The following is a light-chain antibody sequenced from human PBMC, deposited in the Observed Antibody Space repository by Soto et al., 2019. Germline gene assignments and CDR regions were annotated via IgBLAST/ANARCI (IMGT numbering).Light chain of an antibody. J-gene: IGLJ2*01. V-gene: IGLV1-40*01. CDR2: GNS. CDR1: SSNIGAGYD. CDR3: QSYDSSLSVV. Sequence: QSVLTQPPSVSGAPGQRVTISCTGSSSNIGAGYDVHWYQQLPGTAPKLLIYGNSNRPSELPDRFSCSKFGTSASLAITGLQAEDETDYYCQSYDSSLSVVFGGGTKLTVL.